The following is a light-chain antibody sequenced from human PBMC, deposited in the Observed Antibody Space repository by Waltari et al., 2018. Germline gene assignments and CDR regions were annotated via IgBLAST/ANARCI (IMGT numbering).Light chain of an antibody. CDR2: KDT. CDR3: QSADSSGTYWM. J-gene: IGLJ3*02. Sequence: SYVLTQPPSVSVAPGKTARITRGGNSLGTKSVPWYQQKPGQAPVLVIYKDTERPSGIPERFSGSSSGTTVTLTISGLQAEDEADYYCQSADSSGTYWMFGGGTKLTVL. CDR1: SLGTKS. V-gene: IGLV3-25*03.